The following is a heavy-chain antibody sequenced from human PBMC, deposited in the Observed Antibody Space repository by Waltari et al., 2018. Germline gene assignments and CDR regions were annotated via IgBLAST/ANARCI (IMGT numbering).Heavy chain of an antibody. CDR3: ARDRSYSRGWSWAAY. D-gene: IGHD6-19*01. Sequence: QVQLVESGGGVVQPGRSLRLPCAASGFTFSSYAMHWVRQAPGKGVEWVAVISYDGRNKYYADSVKDRFTISRDNSKNTLYLQMNSLRAEDTAVYYCARDRSYSRGWSWAAYWGQGTLVIVSS. J-gene: IGHJ4*02. CDR1: GFTFSSYA. V-gene: IGHV3-30*01. CDR2: ISYDGRNK.